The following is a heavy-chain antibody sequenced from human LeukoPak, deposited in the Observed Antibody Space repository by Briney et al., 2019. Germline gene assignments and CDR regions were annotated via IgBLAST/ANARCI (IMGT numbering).Heavy chain of an antibody. Sequence: ASVKVSCKASGYTFTDYYMHWVRQAPGQGLEWMGWINPNSGGTNYAQKLQGRVTMTTDTSTSTAYMELRSLRSDDTAVYYCARVRYYYASGTSNWFDPWGQGTLVTVSS. J-gene: IGHJ5*02. D-gene: IGHD3-10*01. CDR3: ARVRYYYASGTSNWFDP. CDR1: GYTFTDYY. V-gene: IGHV1-2*02. CDR2: INPNSGGT.